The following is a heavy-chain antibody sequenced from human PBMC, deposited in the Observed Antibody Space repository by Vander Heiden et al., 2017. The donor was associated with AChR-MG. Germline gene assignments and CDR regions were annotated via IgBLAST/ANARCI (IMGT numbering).Heavy chain of an antibody. CDR3: ARPYCSGGSCYTRLFHK. Sequence: QLQLQESGPGLVKPSEPLSLTCTVSGDSISSTTFYWGWVRQSPGKGLEWIGSINYSGTAYYTPSLKSRVTIAVDTSKNQFSLKMGSVTAADTAVYYCARPYCSGGSCYTRLFHKWGQGTLVTVSS. CDR1: GDSISSTTFY. D-gene: IGHD2-15*01. CDR2: INYSGTA. V-gene: IGHV4-39*01. J-gene: IGHJ4*02.